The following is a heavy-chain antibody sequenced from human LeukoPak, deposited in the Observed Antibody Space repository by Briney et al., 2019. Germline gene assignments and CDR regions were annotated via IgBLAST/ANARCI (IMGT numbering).Heavy chain of an antibody. CDR1: GFTFSIYG. V-gene: IGHV3-30*02. Sequence: GGSLRLSCAASGFTFSIYGMYWVRQAPGKGLEWVTYIGHDGNSKYYADSVKGRFTISRDNSKNMLFVQMNSRRPEDTAVYYCAKKGNDYYDTSGYPVWGQGTLVTVSS. J-gene: IGHJ4*02. CDR3: AKKGNDYYDTSGYPV. D-gene: IGHD3-22*01. CDR2: IGHDGNSK.